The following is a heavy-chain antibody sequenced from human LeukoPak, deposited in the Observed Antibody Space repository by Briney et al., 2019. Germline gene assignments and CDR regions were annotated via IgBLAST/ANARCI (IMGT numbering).Heavy chain of an antibody. V-gene: IGHV1-69*04. D-gene: IGHD3-22*01. CDR3: ARSLDYYDSSGSQGQIDY. CDR2: IIPILGIA. CDR1: GGTFSSYA. J-gene: IGHJ4*02. Sequence: SVKVSCKASGGTFSSYAISWVRQAPGQGLEWMGRIIPILGIANYAQKFQSRVTITADKSTSTAYMELSSLRSEDTAVYYCARSLDYYDSSGSQGQIDYWGQGTLVTVSS.